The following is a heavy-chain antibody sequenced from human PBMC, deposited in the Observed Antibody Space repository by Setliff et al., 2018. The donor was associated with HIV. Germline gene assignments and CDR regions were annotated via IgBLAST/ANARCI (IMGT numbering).Heavy chain of an antibody. CDR1: GFAFSASA. D-gene: IGHD4-17*01. CDR2: ISGSGGVT. Sequence: PGGSLRLSCAASGFAFSASAMSWVRQAPGKGLEWVTDISGSGGVTYYADSVRGRFTVSRDNSGRTLYLQINSLRAEDTAIYYCAMRVTTVEYWGQGTLVTVSS. V-gene: IGHV3-23*01. CDR3: AMRVTTVEY. J-gene: IGHJ4*02.